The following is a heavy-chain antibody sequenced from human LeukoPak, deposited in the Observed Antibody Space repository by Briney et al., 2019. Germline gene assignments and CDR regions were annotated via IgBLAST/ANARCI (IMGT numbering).Heavy chain of an antibody. J-gene: IGHJ4*02. Sequence: ASVKVSCKVSGYTLTELSMHWVRQAPGKGLEWMGWISAYNGNTNYAQKLQGRVTMTTDTSTSTAYMELRSLRSDDTAVYYCARGGYCSGGSCYFDYWGQGTLVTVSS. D-gene: IGHD2-15*01. CDR1: GYTLTELS. CDR2: ISAYNGNT. CDR3: ARGGYCSGGSCYFDY. V-gene: IGHV1-18*01.